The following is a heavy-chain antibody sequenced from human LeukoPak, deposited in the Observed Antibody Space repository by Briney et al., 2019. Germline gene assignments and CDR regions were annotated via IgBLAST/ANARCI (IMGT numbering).Heavy chain of an antibody. CDR3: ARELWSGYPIFDY. Sequence: SETLSLTCTVSGGSISSYYWSWIRQPPGKGLEWIGYIYYSGSTNYNPSLKSRLTISLDTSKNQFSLKLSSVTAADSAMYYCARELWSGYPIFDYWGQGALVTVSS. D-gene: IGHD3-3*01. CDR1: GGSISSYY. J-gene: IGHJ4*02. CDR2: IYYSGST. V-gene: IGHV4-59*01.